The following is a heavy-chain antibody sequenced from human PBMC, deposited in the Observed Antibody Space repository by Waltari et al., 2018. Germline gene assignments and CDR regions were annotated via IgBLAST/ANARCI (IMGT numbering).Heavy chain of an antibody. Sequence: EVQLVESGGGLIQPGGSLRLSCAASGFTVRSNYMSWVRQGHGKGLEWVSVIYSGGSTYYADSVKGRFTISRDNAKNTLYLQMNSLRAEDTAVYYCARVRSSGWSFSYWYFDLWGRGTLVTVSS. J-gene: IGHJ2*01. D-gene: IGHD6-19*01. CDR2: IYSGGST. CDR1: GFTVRSNY. V-gene: IGHV3-53*01. CDR3: ARVRSSGWSFSYWYFDL.